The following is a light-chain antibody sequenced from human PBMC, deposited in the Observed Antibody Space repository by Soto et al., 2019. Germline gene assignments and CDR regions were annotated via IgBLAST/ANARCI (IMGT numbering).Light chain of an antibody. CDR1: SSDVGGYNY. CDR2: EAS. V-gene: IGLV2-8*01. Sequence: QSALTQPPSASGSPGQSVTISCTGTSSDVGGYNYVSWYQQHPGKAPKLIIYEASKRPSGVSNRFSGSQPGNTASLTVSGLQAEDEADYYCCSYAGDKTYVFGSGTKLTVL. CDR3: CSYAGDKTYV. J-gene: IGLJ1*01.